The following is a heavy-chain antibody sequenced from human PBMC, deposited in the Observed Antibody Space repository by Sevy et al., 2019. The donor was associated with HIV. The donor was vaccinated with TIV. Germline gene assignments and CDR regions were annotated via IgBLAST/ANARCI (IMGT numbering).Heavy chain of an antibody. CDR1: GFTVSNNS. D-gene: IGHD6-13*01. Sequence: GGSLRLSCAASGFTVSNNSMNWVRQAPGKGLEWVSLIYSGGTTHYADSVKGRFTISRDHSKNTLYLQMNSLRAEDTAIYYCARDPPGIAATGGGWGQGTLVTVSS. CDR2: IYSGGTT. CDR3: ARDPPGIAATGGG. V-gene: IGHV3-53*01. J-gene: IGHJ4*02.